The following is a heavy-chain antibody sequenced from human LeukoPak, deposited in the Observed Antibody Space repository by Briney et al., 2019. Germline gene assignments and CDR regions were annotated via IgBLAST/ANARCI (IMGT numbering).Heavy chain of an antibody. V-gene: IGHV3-21*01. CDR3: ASSVLLTAPFDY. D-gene: IGHD2-21*02. CDR1: GFTFSSYS. J-gene: IGHJ4*01. Sequence: GGSLRLSCAASGFTFSSYSMNWVRQAPGKGLEWVSSISSSSSYIYYADSVKGRFTISRDNAKNSLYLQMNSLRAEDTAVYYCASSVLLTAPFDYWGQGALVTVSS. CDR2: ISSSSSYI.